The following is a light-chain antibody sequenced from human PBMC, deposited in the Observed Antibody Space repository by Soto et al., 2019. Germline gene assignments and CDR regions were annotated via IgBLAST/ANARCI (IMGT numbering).Light chain of an antibody. V-gene: IGLV2-14*01. Sequence: QSVLTQPASVSGSPGQSITISCSGTSSDVVGYNYVSWYQQHPGKAPKLMIYDVSNRPSAISNRFSASKSGNTASLTISRLQAEDEADYYCSSYTTSRSYVFGTGTRSPS. CDR3: SSYTTSRSYV. J-gene: IGLJ1*01. CDR2: DVS. CDR1: SSDVVGYNY.